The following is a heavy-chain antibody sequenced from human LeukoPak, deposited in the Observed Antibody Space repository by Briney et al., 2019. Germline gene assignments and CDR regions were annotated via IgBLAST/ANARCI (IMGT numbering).Heavy chain of an antibody. D-gene: IGHD6-13*01. CDR1: GFTFDDYA. CDR3: ARATGIAAAHFDY. CDR2: ISWNSGSI. J-gene: IGHJ4*02. V-gene: IGHV3-9*01. Sequence: GGSLRLSCAASGFTFDDYAMHWVRQAPGKGLEWVSGISWNSGSIGYADSVKGRFTISRDNARNSLYLQMNSLRAEDTAVYYCARATGIAAAHFDYWGQGTLVTVSS.